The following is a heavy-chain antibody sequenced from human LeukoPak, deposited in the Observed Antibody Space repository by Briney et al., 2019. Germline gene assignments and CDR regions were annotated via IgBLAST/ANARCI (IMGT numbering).Heavy chain of an antibody. J-gene: IGHJ3*02. V-gene: IGHV4-59*11. Sequence: PSETLSLTCTVSGGSISSHYWSWIRQPPGKGLGWIGYISYIGSTSYNPSLKSRVTISVDTSKNQFSLKLSTVTAADTAVYYCARDPTTVTKGLDIWGQGTMVTVSS. CDR1: GGSISSHY. D-gene: IGHD4-17*01. CDR3: ARDPTTVTKGLDI. CDR2: ISYIGST.